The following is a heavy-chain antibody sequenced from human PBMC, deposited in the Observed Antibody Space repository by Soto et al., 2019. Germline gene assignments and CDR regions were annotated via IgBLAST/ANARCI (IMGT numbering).Heavy chain of an antibody. V-gene: IGHV1-18*01. CDR3: ARDLYYDILTGYFDWLFDP. CDR2: ISAYNGNT. Sequence: QVQLVQSGAEVKKPGASVKVSCKASGYTFTSYGISWVRQAPGQGLEWMGWISAYNGNTNYAQKLQGRVTMTTDTSTSTAHMELRSLRSDDTAVYYCARDLYYDILTGYFDWLFDPWGQGTLVTVSS. D-gene: IGHD3-9*01. J-gene: IGHJ5*02. CDR1: GYTFTSYG.